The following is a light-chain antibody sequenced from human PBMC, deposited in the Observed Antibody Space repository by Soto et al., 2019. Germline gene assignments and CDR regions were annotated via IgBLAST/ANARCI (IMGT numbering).Light chain of an antibody. V-gene: IGKV3-11*01. CDR2: DAS. CDR1: QSVSSY. J-gene: IGKJ1*01. CDR3: QQHNNWPLT. Sequence: EIVMTQSPATLSVSPGERATLSCRASQSVSSYLAWYQQKPGQAPRLLIYDASNRATGIPARFSGSGSGTDFTLTISSLQSEDFAVYYCQQHNNWPLTFGQGTKVDIK.